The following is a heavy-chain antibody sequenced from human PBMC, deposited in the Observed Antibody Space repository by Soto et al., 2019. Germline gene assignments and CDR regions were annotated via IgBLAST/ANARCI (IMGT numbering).Heavy chain of an antibody. CDR2: ISYDGSNK. CDR1: GFTFSSYG. D-gene: IGHD3-10*01. CDR3: AKHIIWFGELQSGMDV. Sequence: QVQLVESGGGVVQPGRSLRLSCAASGFTFSSYGMHWVRQAPGKGLEWVAVISYDGSNKYYADSVKGRFTISRDNSKNTLYLQMNSLRAEDTAVYYCAKHIIWFGELQSGMDVWGQGTTVTVSS. V-gene: IGHV3-30*18. J-gene: IGHJ6*02.